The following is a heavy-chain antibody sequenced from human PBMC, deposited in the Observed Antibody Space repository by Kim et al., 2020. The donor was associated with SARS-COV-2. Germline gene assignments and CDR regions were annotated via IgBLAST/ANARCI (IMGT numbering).Heavy chain of an antibody. J-gene: IGHJ5*02. V-gene: IGHV4-34*01. Sequence: SRVTISVDTSKNQFSLKLSSVTAADTAVYYCARGGGIVVVPTTVPLWFDPWGQGTLVTVSS. D-gene: IGHD2-2*01. CDR3: ARGGGIVVVPTTVPLWFDP.